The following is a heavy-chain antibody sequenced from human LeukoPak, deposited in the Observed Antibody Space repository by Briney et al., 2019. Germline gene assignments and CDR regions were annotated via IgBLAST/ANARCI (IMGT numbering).Heavy chain of an antibody. CDR2: IFSSSSYI. D-gene: IGHD3-10*01. CDR3: VGAGSDY. V-gene: IGHV3-21*01. J-gene: IGHJ4*02. Sequence: TGGSLRLSCAASGLTFSSYIMNWVRQAPGKGLEWVSSIFSSSSYIYYADSVKGRFTTSRDNAQNSLYPQMNSLRAEDTAVYYCVGAGSDYWGQGTLVTVSS. CDR1: GLTFSSYI.